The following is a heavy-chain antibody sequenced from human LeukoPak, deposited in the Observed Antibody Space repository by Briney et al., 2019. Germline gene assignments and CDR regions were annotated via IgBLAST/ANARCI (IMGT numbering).Heavy chain of an antibody. CDR1: GFTFSSYA. V-gene: IGHV3-30-3*02. Sequence: GGSLRLSCAATGFTFSSYAMHLVRQAPGKGLEWVAVISYDGSNKYYADSVKGRFTISRDNSKNTLYLQMNSLRAEDTAVYYCAKAVAVIIISYYFDYWGQGTLVTVSS. CDR3: AKAVAVIIISYYFDY. J-gene: IGHJ4*02. CDR2: ISYDGSNK. D-gene: IGHD3-10*01.